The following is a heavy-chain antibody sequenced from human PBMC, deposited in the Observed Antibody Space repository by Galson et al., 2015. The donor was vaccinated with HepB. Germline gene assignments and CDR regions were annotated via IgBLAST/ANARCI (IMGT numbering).Heavy chain of an antibody. V-gene: IGHV3-23*01. Sequence: SLRLSCAASGFTFSSYAMSWVRQAPGKGLEWVSTISGSGGSTYYTDSVKGRFTISRDNSKNTLYLQMNSLRAEDTAVYYCARMNRGTNYYYGMDVWGQGTTVTVSS. J-gene: IGHJ6*02. CDR2: ISGSGGST. CDR1: GFTFSSYA. D-gene: IGHD3-10*01. CDR3: ARMNRGTNYYYGMDV.